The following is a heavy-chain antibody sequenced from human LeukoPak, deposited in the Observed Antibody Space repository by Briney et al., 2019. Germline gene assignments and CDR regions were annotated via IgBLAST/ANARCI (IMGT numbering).Heavy chain of an antibody. CDR3: ARDPRGEWSLSPWGYFYY. J-gene: IGHJ4*02. CDR1: GFTVSSNY. Sequence: GGSLRLSCAASGFTVSSNYMSWVRQAPGKGLEWVSVIYSGGSTYYADSVKGRFTISRDNSKNTLYLQMNSLRAEDTAVYYCARDPRGEWSLSPWGYFYYWGQGNLVTVSS. D-gene: IGHD3-3*01. CDR2: IYSGGST. V-gene: IGHV3-66*02.